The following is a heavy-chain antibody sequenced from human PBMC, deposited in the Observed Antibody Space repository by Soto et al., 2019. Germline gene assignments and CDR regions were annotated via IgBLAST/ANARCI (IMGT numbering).Heavy chain of an antibody. CDR1: GFTWSNYW. V-gene: IGHV3-7*01. Sequence: PGGALTLSCAASGFTWSNYWMNWARQAPGKGLEWVANIYKDGGETNYATPVKGRFTISRDTAKNSLYLQMNSLGTEDTAVYYCARQQCGGECHLDYWGQGTLVTVSS. D-gene: IGHD2-21*01. CDR3: ARQQCGGECHLDY. J-gene: IGHJ4*02. CDR2: IYKDGGET.